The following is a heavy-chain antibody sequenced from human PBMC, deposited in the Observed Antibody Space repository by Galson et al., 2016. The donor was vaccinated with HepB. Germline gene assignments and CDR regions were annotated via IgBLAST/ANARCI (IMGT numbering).Heavy chain of an antibody. J-gene: IGHJ4*02. Sequence: SVKVSCKASGDSFATYDINWLRQATGQGPEWIGWMNPNTGGTGYVPKVQGRVTMTRNASIKPAYLELSSLGAEDTAVYYCARGSDYSNYVAIYWGQGTLVTASS. CDR3: ARGSDYSNYVAIY. CDR1: GDSFATYD. CDR2: MNPNTGGT. D-gene: IGHD4-11*01. V-gene: IGHV1-8*01.